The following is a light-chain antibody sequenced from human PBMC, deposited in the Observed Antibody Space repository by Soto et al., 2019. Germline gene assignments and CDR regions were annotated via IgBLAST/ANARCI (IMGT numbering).Light chain of an antibody. CDR1: QNVNGN. Sequence: ETVVTQSPATLSDSPGERVTLCCWASQNVNGNLAWYQQKPGQAPRLLIYGASSRATGIPARFSGSESGTEFTLTISGLQSEDSATYYCHQYNNWPPLYTFGQGTKLEIK. V-gene: IGKV3-15*01. CDR3: HQYNNWPPLYT. CDR2: GAS. J-gene: IGKJ2*01.